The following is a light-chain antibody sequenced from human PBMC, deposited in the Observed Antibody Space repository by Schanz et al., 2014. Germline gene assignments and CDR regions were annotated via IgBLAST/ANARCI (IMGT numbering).Light chain of an antibody. CDR2: DVT. Sequence: QSALTQPASVSGSPGQSITISCTGTSSDVGVYNYVSWYQQHPGKAPKLMIYDVTNRPSGVPDRFSGSKSGNTASLTISGLQAEDEADYYCCSYAGSYTLVFGGGTKLTVL. CDR3: CSYAGSYTLV. CDR1: SSDVGVYNY. J-gene: IGLJ2*01. V-gene: IGLV2-11*01.